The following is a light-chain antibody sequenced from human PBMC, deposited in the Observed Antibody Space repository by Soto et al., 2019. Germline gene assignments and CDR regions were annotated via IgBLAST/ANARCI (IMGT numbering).Light chain of an antibody. V-gene: IGKV1-5*01. J-gene: IGKJ1*01. CDR3: QQYNSYRS. Sequence: DIQMTQSPSALSASVGDRVTITCRASQSISSWLAWYQQKPGKAPKLLIYDASNLGSGVPSRFSGSGPGTEFTLTISSLQPDDFATYYCQQYNSYRSFGQGTKVDIK. CDR1: QSISSW. CDR2: DAS.